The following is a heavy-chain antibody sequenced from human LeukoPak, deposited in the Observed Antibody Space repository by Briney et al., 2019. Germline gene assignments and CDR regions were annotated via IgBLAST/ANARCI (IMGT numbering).Heavy chain of an antibody. CDR1: GGSFSGYY. Sequence: SETLSLTCAVYGGSFSGYYWSWIRQPPGKGLEWIGEINHSGSTNYNPSLKSRVTISVDTSKNQFSLKLSSVTAADTAVYYCARGRGGLTMVRGVMGPFAFDIWGQGTMVTVSS. J-gene: IGHJ3*02. D-gene: IGHD3-10*01. CDR2: INHSGST. V-gene: IGHV4-34*01. CDR3: ARGRGGLTMVRGVMGPFAFDI.